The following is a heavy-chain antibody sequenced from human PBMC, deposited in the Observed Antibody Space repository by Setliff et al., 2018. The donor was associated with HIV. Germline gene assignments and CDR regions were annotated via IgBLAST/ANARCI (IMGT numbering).Heavy chain of an antibody. D-gene: IGHD6-13*01. CDR1: GFTFSNAW. CDR3: ARVFSSSWYGIDY. V-gene: IGHV3-30*01. J-gene: IGHJ4*02. Sequence: GGSLRLSCAASGFTFSNAWMSWVRQAPGKGLEWMALISYDGSNIHYADSVKGRFTIARDDSKNTLYLQMNSLRTEDTALYYCARVFSSSWYGIDYWGQGTLVTVSS. CDR2: ISYDGSNI.